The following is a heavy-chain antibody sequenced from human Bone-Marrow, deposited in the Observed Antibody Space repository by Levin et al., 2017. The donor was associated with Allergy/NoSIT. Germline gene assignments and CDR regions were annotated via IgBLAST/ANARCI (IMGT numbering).Heavy chain of an antibody. CDR3: ARRLRRGWYSVDY. V-gene: IGHV5-10-1*01. Sequence: ASVKVSCKGSGYSFTSYWISWVRQMPGKGLEWMGRIDPSDAYTNYSPAFQGHVTISADTSINTAYLQWSSLKSSDTAMYYCARRLRRGWYSVDYWGQGTLVPGS. J-gene: IGHJ4*02. D-gene: IGHD2-21*01. CDR1: GYSFTSYW. CDR2: IDPSDAYT.